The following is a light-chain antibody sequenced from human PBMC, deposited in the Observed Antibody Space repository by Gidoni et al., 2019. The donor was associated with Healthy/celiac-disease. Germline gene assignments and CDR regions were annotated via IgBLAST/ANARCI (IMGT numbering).Light chain of an antibody. Sequence: IQMTQSPSSLSASVGDRVTITCRASQSISSYLNWYQQKPGKAPKLLIYAASSLQSGVPSRFSGSGSGTDLTLTISSLQPEDFATYYCQQSYSTPRLTFGGGTKVEIK. J-gene: IGKJ4*01. CDR2: AAS. CDR1: QSISSY. V-gene: IGKV1-39*01. CDR3: QQSYSTPRLT.